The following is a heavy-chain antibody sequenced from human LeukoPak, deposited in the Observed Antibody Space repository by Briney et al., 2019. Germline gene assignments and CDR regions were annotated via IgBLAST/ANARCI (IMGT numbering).Heavy chain of an antibody. J-gene: IGHJ5*02. Sequence: SVKVSCKASGGTFSSYAISWVRQAPGQGLEWMGGIIPIFGTANYAQKFQGRVTITADESTSTAYMELSSLRSEDTAVYYCARGRVAVAGMRYWFDPWGQGTLVTVSS. CDR2: IIPIFGTA. D-gene: IGHD6-19*01. V-gene: IGHV1-69*13. CDR3: ARGRVAVAGMRYWFDP. CDR1: GGTFSSYA.